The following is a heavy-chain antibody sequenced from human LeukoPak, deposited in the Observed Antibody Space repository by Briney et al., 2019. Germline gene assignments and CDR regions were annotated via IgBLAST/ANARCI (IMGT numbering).Heavy chain of an antibody. D-gene: IGHD3-10*01. V-gene: IGHV3-74*01. CDR2: INTDGSST. CDR3: AKISDFYGSGTD. J-gene: IGHJ4*02. Sequence: GAQRLSCTASGFTFSNYWMHWVRQAPGKGLVWVSRINTDGSSTSYADSVKGRFTISRDNAKNTLYLQMNSLRAEDTALYYCAKISDFYGSGTDWGQGTLVTVSS. CDR1: GFTFSNYW.